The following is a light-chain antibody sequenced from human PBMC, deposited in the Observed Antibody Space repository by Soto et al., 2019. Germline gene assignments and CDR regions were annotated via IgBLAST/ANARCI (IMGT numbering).Light chain of an antibody. CDR2: DVT. CDR3: SSYAGSSTLVV. V-gene: IGLV2-14*03. J-gene: IGLJ2*01. CDR1: SSDVGGYNF. Sequence: QSALTQPASVSGSPGQSITISCIGSSSDVGGYNFVSWYQQHPGKAPKLIIYDVTNRPSGVSDRLSGSKSGNTASLTISGLQAADEADYYCSSYAGSSTLVVFGGGTKVTVL.